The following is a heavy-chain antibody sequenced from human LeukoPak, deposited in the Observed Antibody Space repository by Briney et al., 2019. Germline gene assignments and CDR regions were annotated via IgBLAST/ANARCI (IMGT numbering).Heavy chain of an antibody. V-gene: IGHV4-39*01. CDR3: ARHFMTRVTTALTNFDY. J-gene: IGHJ4*02. Sequence: SETLSLTCTVSGGSISSSSYYWGWIRQPPGKGLEWIGSIYYSGSTYYNPSLKSRVTISVDTSKNQFSLKLSSVTAADTAVYYCARHFMTRVTTALTNFDYWGQGTLVTVSS. CDR2: IYYSGST. D-gene: IGHD1/OR15-1a*01. CDR1: GGSISSSSYY.